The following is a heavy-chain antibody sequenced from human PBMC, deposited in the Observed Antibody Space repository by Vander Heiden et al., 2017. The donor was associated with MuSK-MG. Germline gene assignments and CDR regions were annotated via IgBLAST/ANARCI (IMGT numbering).Heavy chain of an antibody. J-gene: IGHJ4*02. CDR1: GFTFSSYC. V-gene: IGHV3-33*01. Sequence: QVQLVESGGGVVQPGRSLRLSCAASGFTFSSYCMHCVRQAPGKGLEWVAVIWYDGSNKYYADSVKGRFTISRDNSKNTLYLQMNSLRAEDTAVYYCARDTSGISSSFDYWGQGTLVTVSS. CDR3: ARDTSGISSSFDY. CDR2: IWYDGSNK. D-gene: IGHD6-13*01.